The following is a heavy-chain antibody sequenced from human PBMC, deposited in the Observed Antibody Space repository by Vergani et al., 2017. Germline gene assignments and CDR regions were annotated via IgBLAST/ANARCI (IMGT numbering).Heavy chain of an antibody. J-gene: IGHJ6*03. V-gene: IGHV4-30-2*01. CDR1: GNSITNGGFS. CDR3: ARASLRALVGYYYYMDV. D-gene: IGHD3-16*02. CDR2: IFPSGNS. Sequence: QLQLQESGSGLVKPSQTLSLTCAVSGNSITNGGFSWNCIRQPPGKGPEWIGYIFPSGNSDYNPSLKNRVSISLDKSKNQFSLWVNSVTAADTAVYFCARASLRALVGYYYYMDVWGKGKTVVVSS.